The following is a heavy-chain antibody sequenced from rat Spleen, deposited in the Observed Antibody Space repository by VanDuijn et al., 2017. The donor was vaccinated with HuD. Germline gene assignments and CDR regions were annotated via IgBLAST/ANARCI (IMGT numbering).Heavy chain of an antibody. CDR2: ITNNGGST. Sequence: EVQLVESGGGLVQPGRSLKLSCAASGFTFNNYWMTWIRQAPGKGLEWVASITNNGGSTYYPDSVKGRFTIYRDNAKNTQYLQMDSLRAEDTATYYCARGEERLGVMDASGQGASVTVSS. V-gene: IGHV5-31*01. J-gene: IGHJ4*01. D-gene: IGHD5-1*01. CDR3: ARGEERLGVMDA. CDR1: GFTFNNYW.